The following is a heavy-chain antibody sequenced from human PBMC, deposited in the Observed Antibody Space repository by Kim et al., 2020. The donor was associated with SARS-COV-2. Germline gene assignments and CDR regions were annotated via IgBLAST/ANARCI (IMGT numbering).Heavy chain of an antibody. D-gene: IGHD3-9*01. CDR1: GFTFSSYG. CDR2: ISIDGSKT. V-gene: IGHV3-30*18. CDR3: ANLKTLGS. J-gene: IGHJ4*02. Sequence: GGSLRLSCVASGFTFSSYGMHWVRQAPGKGLEWVALISIDGSKTYYADAVKGRFTISRDNSKNTLYLQTSSLRAEDTAVYYCANLKTLGSWGQGTLVTVS.